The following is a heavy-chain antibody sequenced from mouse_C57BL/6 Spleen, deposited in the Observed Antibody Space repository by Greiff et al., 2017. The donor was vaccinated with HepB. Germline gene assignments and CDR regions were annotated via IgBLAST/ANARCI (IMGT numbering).Heavy chain of an antibody. V-gene: IGHV1-82*01. CDR1: GYAFSSSW. CDR2: IYPGDGDT. D-gene: IGHD3-1*01. J-gene: IGHJ2*01. CDR3: ARGWAFDY. Sequence: QVQLQQSGPELVKPGASVKISCKASGYAFSSSWMNWVKQRPGKGLEWIGRIYPGDGDTNYNGKFKGKATLTADKSSSTAYMQLSSLTSEDSAVYFCARGWAFDYWGQGTTLTVSS.